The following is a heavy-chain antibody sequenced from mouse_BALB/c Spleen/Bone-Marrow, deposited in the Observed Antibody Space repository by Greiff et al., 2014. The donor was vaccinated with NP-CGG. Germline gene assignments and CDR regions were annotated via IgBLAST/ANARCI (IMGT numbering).Heavy chain of an antibody. CDR3: TRSTMITYFDY. CDR1: SYTFTSYF. CDR2: INPSNGGT. Sequence: QVQLQQSGAELVKPGASVKLSCKASSYTFTSYFMYWVKQRPGQGLEWIGEINPSNGGTNFNEKFKSKATLTVDKSSSTAYMQLSSLTSEDSAVYYCTRSTMITYFDYWGQGTTLTVSS. V-gene: IGHV1S81*02. J-gene: IGHJ2*01. D-gene: IGHD2-4*01.